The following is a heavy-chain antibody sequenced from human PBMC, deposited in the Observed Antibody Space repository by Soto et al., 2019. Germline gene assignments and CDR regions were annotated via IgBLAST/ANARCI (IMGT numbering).Heavy chain of an antibody. CDR3: AKDRWVRQLRSYFDY. Sequence: QVQLVESGGGVVQPGRSLRLSCAASGFTFSSYGMHWVRQAPGKGLEWVAFISSDGINKYYADSVKGRFTISRDNSKNKLYLQMSSLSAEETAVYYCAKDRWVRQLRSYFDYWCQGTLVTVSS. D-gene: IGHD4-17*01. CDR2: ISSDGINK. V-gene: IGHV3-30*18. J-gene: IGHJ4*02. CDR1: GFTFSSYG.